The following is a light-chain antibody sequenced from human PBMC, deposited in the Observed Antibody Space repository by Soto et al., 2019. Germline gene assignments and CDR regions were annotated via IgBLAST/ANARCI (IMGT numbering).Light chain of an antibody. J-gene: IGLJ1*01. V-gene: IGLV2-14*01. CDR1: SSDVGGYNY. CDR3: SSYTSSSTLLYV. CDR2: DVS. Sequence: QSALTQPASVSGSPGQSITISCTGTSSDVGGYNYVSWYQQHPGKAPKLMNYDVSNRPSGVSSRFSGSKSGNTASLTISGLQAEDEADYYCSSYTSSSTLLYVFGTGTKLTVL.